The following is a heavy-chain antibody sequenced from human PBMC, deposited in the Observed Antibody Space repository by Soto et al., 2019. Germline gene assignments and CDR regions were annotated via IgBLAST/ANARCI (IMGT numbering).Heavy chain of an antibody. CDR3: ARGRVTPKRYYYYGMDV. V-gene: IGHV4-31*03. CDR2: IYYSGST. Sequence: QVQLQESGPGLVKPAQTLSLTCTVSGGSIRSGGYYWSWIRQPPGKVLEWIGYIYYSGSTYYNPSLKSRVTISVDTSKNQFSLKLSSVTAADTAVYYCARGRVTPKRYYYYGMDVWGQGTTVTVAS. D-gene: IGHD4-4*01. CDR1: GGSIRSGGYY. J-gene: IGHJ6*01.